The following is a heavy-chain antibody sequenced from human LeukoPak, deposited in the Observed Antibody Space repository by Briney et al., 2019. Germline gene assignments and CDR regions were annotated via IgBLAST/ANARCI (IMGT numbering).Heavy chain of an antibody. Sequence: ASVKVSCKASGYTFTGYYMHWVRQAPGQGLEWMGWINPNSGGTNYAQKFQGRVTMTRDTSISTAYMELSRLRSDDTAVYYCARRDGYCSSTSCSPQLGWFDPWGQGTLVTVSS. CDR2: INPNSGGT. V-gene: IGHV1-2*02. J-gene: IGHJ5*02. CDR1: GYTFTGYY. D-gene: IGHD2-2*01. CDR3: ARRDGYCSSTSCSPQLGWFDP.